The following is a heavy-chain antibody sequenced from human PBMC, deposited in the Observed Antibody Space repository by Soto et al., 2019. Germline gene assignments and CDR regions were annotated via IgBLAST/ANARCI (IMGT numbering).Heavy chain of an antibody. V-gene: IGHV3-9*01. CDR3: MQVSVSSWRGKLDN. Sequence: EVQLVESGGGLVQPGRSLRLSCAASGITFADFAMHWVRQAPGKGLEWVSGINKDGGNIGYADSLKGRFTISRDNSENSVYLQMNSLTVEDTALYYCMQVSVSSWRGKLDNWGQGALVNVSS. D-gene: IGHD6-13*01. CDR2: INKDGGNI. CDR1: GITFADFA. J-gene: IGHJ4*02.